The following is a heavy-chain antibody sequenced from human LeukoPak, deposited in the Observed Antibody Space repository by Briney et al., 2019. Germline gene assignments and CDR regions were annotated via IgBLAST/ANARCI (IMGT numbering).Heavy chain of an antibody. CDR1: GFTFSSYA. J-gene: IGHJ4*02. CDR2: ISYDGSNK. V-gene: IGHV3-30-3*01. CDR3: AREGDIVVVVAATTPDGGYFDY. Sequence: GESLRLSCAASGFTFSSYAMSWVRQAPGKGLEWVAVISYDGSNKYYADSVKGRFTISRDNSKNTLYLQMNSLRAEDTAVYYCAREGDIVVVVAATTPDGGYFDYWGQGTLVTVSS. D-gene: IGHD2-15*01.